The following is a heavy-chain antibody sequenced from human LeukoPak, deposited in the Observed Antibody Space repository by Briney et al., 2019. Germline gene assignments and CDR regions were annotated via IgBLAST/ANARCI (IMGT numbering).Heavy chain of an antibody. CDR3: AGRRYKVPGAFDI. J-gene: IGHJ3*02. D-gene: IGHD1-14*01. CDR2: INHSGSN. V-gene: IGHV4-34*01. Sequence: SETLSLTCAVYGGSFSGYYWSWIRQPPGKGLEWVGEINHSGSNNYKPSLKSRVTISVDTSKNQFSLKLSSVTAADTAVYYCAGRRYKVPGAFDIWGQGAMVTVSS. CDR1: GGSFSGYY.